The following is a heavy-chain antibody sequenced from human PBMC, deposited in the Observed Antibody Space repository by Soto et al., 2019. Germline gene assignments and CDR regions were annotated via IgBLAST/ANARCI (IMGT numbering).Heavy chain of an antibody. J-gene: IGHJ6*02. CDR2: IYYSGST. V-gene: IGHV4-39*01. D-gene: IGHD5-18*01. CDR1: GGSISILTYY. Sequence: ILSLTCPVSGGSISILTYYWGWIRESPGKGLEWIGSIYYSGSTYYNPSLKSRVTISVDTSKNQFSLKLSSVTAADTAVYYCACIFSGGYGYGFYYYGMDVWGQGTTVT. CDR3: ACIFSGGYGYGFYYYGMDV.